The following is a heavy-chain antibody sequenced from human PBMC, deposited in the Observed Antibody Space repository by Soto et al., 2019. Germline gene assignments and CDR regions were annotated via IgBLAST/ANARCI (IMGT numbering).Heavy chain of an antibody. D-gene: IGHD3-9*01. CDR2: INHSGST. CDR3: ARGGRYYDILTGSRGHYYYGMDV. J-gene: IGHJ6*02. Sequence: SETLSLTCAVYGGSFSGYYWSWIRQPPGKGLEWIGEINHSGSTNYNPSLKSRVTISVDTSKNQFSLKPSSVTAADTAVYYCARGGRYYDILTGSRGHYYYGMDVWGQGTTVTVSS. V-gene: IGHV4-34*01. CDR1: GGSFSGYY.